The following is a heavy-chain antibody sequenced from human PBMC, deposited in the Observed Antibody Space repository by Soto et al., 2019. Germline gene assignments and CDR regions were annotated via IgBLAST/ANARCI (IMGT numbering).Heavy chain of an antibody. Sequence: GGSLRLSCAASGFTFSNAWMNWVRQAPGKGLEWVGRIKSKTDGGTTDYAAPVKGRFTISRDDSKNTLYLQMNSLKTEDTAVYYCKTATRWRGDYRHWGQGTLVTVSS. D-gene: IGHD4-17*01. CDR3: KTATRWRGDYRH. CDR2: IKSKTDGGTT. CDR1: GFTFSNAW. J-gene: IGHJ4*02. V-gene: IGHV3-15*07.